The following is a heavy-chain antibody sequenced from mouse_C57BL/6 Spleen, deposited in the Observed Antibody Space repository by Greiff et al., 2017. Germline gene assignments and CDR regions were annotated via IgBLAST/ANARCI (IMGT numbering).Heavy chain of an antibody. Sequence: VQLQQSGAELAKPGASVKLSCKASGYTFTSYCMHWVKQRPGQGLEWIGWINPGNGDTNYNAKFKGKATLTADKSSSTAYMQRSSLKYEDVAVYYCGREGDDYDYFDVWGTGTKVTVSS. V-gene: IGHV1-7*01. D-gene: IGHD2-4*01. CDR2: INPGNGDT. CDR1: GYTFTSYC. J-gene: IGHJ1*03. CDR3: GREGDDYDYFDV.